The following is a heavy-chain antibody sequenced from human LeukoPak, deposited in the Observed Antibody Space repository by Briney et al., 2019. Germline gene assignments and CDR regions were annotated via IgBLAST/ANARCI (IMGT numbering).Heavy chain of an antibody. D-gene: IGHD3-22*01. V-gene: IGHV1-18*01. CDR2: FSAYNGNT. CDR3: ARDSPFDSGYYYVAGSDFDY. Sequence: GASVKVSCKASGYTFTSYGISWVRQAPGQGLEWMGWFSAYNGNTNYAQKLQGRVTMTTDTSTSTAYMELRSLRSDDTAVYYCARDSPFDSGYYYVAGSDFDYWGQGTLVTVSS. J-gene: IGHJ4*02. CDR1: GYTFTSYG.